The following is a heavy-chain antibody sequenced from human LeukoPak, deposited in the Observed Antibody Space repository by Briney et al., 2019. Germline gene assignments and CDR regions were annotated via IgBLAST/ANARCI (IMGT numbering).Heavy chain of an antibody. CDR3: AGGELGGGYYDILTGYYSGAYFDY. V-gene: IGHV3-21*01. J-gene: IGHJ4*02. D-gene: IGHD3-9*01. Sequence: GGSLRLSCAASGFTFSSYSMNWVRQAPGKGLEWVSSISSSSSYIYYADSVKGRFTISRDNAKNSLYLQMNSLRAEDTAVYYCAGGELGGGYYDILTGYYSGAYFDYWGQGTLVTVSS. CDR1: GFTFSSYS. CDR2: ISSSSSYI.